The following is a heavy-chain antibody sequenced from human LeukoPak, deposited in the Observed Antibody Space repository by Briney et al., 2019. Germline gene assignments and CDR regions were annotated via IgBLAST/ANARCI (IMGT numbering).Heavy chain of an antibody. CDR1: AFSISSGYY. V-gene: IGHV4-38-2*01. J-gene: IGHJ4*02. CDR2: IYHSGST. D-gene: IGHD4-11*01. Sequence: KPSETLSLTCAVSAFSISSGYYWGWIRQPPGKGLGWIGSIYHSGSTYYNPSLKSRVTMSVDTSKNQFSLKLSSVTAADTAVYYCARHYSNYVHFDYWGQGTLVTVSS. CDR3: ARHYSNYVHFDY.